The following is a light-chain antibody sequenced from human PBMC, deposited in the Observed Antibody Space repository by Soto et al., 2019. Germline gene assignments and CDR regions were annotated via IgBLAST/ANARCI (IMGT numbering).Light chain of an antibody. V-gene: IGLV2-14*01. Sequence: QSALTQPASMSGSPGQSITISCTGTSSDVGGYNYVSWYQQHPGKAPKLMIYDVNSRPSGVSNRFSGSKSGNTASLTISGLQAEDEADYYCNSYTSSSTRVFGTGTKLTVL. CDR3: NSYTSSSTRV. CDR2: DVN. CDR1: SSDVGGYNY. J-gene: IGLJ1*01.